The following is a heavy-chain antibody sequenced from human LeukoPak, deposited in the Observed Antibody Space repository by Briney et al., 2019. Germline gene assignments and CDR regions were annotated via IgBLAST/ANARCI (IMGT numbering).Heavy chain of an antibody. J-gene: IGHJ4*02. V-gene: IGHV4-61*02. CDR2: IYSSGST. D-gene: IGHD1-26*01. Sequence: SQTLSLTCTVSGGSISSGGYYWSWIRQPAGKGLEWIGRIYSSGSTNYNPSLKSRVTISVDTSKNQFSLKLSSVTAADTAVYYCVRDGDSGSYFDNWGQGTLVTVSS. CDR1: GGSISSGGYY. CDR3: VRDGDSGSYFDN.